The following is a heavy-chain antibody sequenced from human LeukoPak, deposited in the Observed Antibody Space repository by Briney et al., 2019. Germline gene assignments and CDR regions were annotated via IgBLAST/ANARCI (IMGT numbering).Heavy chain of an antibody. Sequence: PSETVSLTCTVSGGSMSSSYGSWTRQPRGRGRGCLGYIYYSGSTNYNPSLKSRVPISVDTSKNQFSLKLSSVTAADTAVYYCARHESGWYGAYYFDYWGQGTLVTVSS. CDR1: GGSMSSSY. D-gene: IGHD6-19*01. J-gene: IGHJ4*02. CDR3: ARHESGWYGAYYFDY. V-gene: IGHV4-59*08. CDR2: IYYSGST.